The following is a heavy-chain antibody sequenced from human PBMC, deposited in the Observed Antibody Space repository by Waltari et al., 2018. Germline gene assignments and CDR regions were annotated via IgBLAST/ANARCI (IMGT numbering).Heavy chain of an antibody. CDR1: GYTFTDYY. J-gene: IGHJ6*03. CDR2: VDPEDGET. V-gene: IGHV1-69-2*01. Sequence: EVQLVQSGAEVKKPGATVKISCKVSGYTFTDYYMHWVQPAAGKGLEWMGLVDPEDGETIYAEKFQGRVTITADTSTDTAYMELSSLRSEDTAVYYCAATHSSGWYSPHYYMDVWGKGTTVTISS. D-gene: IGHD6-19*01. CDR3: AATHSSGWYSPHYYMDV.